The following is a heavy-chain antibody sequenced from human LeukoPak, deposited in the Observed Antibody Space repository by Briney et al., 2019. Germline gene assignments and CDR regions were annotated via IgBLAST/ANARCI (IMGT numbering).Heavy chain of an antibody. CDR1: GDSISSYY. CDR2: IYASGGT. Sequence: SETLSLTCTVSGDSISSYYWSWIRQPAEKGLEWIGRIYASGGTNYNPSLKSRVTMSVDMSNNQFSLKLSSVAAADTAVYYCARGVASPGQDYYFYYMDVWGKGTTVTVSS. CDR3: ARGVASPGQDYYFYYMDV. D-gene: IGHD6-13*01. V-gene: IGHV4-4*07. J-gene: IGHJ6*03.